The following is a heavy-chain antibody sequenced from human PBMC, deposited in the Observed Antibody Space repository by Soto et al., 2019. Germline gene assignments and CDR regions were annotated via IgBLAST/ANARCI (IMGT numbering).Heavy chain of an antibody. D-gene: IGHD4-17*01. V-gene: IGHV5-51*01. CDR2: IYPSDSQT. CDR1: GYSFSSWW. Sequence: GKSLKISCKGSGYSFSSWWIAWVRQMPGKGLEYMGIIYPSDSQTRYSPSFQGQVTISADKSISTAYLQWSSLKASDTAIYYCARHGFYGDYSSNYFDPWGQGTLVTVSS. CDR3: ARHGFYGDYSSNYFDP. J-gene: IGHJ5*02.